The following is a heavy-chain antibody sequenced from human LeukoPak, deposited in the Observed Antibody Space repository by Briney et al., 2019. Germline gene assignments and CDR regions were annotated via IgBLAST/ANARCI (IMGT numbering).Heavy chain of an antibody. CDR1: GGSISSYY. CDR2: IYYCGST. Sequence: KPSETLSLTCTVSGGSISSYYWSWIRQPPGKGLEWIGYIYYCGSTNYNPSLKSRVTISVDTSKNQFSLKLSSVTAADTAVYYCARASNYDFWSGSALYYYMDVWGKGTTVTVSS. D-gene: IGHD3-3*01. CDR3: ARASNYDFWSGSALYYYMDV. J-gene: IGHJ6*03. V-gene: IGHV4-59*01.